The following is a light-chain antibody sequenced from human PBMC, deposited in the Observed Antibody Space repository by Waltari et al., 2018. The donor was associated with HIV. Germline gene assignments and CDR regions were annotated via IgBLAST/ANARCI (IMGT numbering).Light chain of an antibody. CDR1: SGSIASNY. V-gene: IGLV6-57*01. Sequence: NFMLTQPHSVSESPGKTVIISCTRSSGSIASNYVQWYQLRPGSSPTTVIYEDNQRPSGVPDRFSGSIDSSSNSASLTISGLKTEDEADYYCQSYDSSTVVFGGGTKLTVL. J-gene: IGLJ2*01. CDR3: QSYDSSTVV. CDR2: EDN.